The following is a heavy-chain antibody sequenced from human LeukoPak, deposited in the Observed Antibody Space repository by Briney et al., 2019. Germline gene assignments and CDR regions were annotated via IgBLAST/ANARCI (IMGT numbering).Heavy chain of an antibody. J-gene: IGHJ3*02. CDR2: INHSGST. D-gene: IGHD3-10*01. CDR3: AKSNGYGLVDI. CDR1: GGSFSGYY. V-gene: IGHV4-34*01. Sequence: SETLSLTCAVYGGSFSGYYWSWIRQPPGKGLEWIGEINHSGSTNYNPSLKSRVTISLDTSRNQFSLKLTSVTAADTAVYYCAKSNGYGLVDIWGQGTMVTVSS.